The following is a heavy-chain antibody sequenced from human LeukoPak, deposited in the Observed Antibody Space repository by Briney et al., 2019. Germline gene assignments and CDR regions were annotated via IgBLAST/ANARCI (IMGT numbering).Heavy chain of an antibody. V-gene: IGHV4-38-2*01. Sequence: SESLSLTCAVSGYSMSSGHYWGWIRQPPGKGLEWIGSIHHSGSTYYNPPLKSRVTISVDTSNNKFSLKLSSLTAADTAVYYCARRYCGSISCYLDFWGQGTLVTVSS. CDR1: GYSMSSGHY. CDR3: ARRYCGSISCYLDF. J-gene: IGHJ4*02. D-gene: IGHD2-2*01. CDR2: IHHSGST.